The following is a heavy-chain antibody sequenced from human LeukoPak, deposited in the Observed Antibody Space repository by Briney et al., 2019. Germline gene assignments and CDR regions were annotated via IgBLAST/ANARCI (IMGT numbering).Heavy chain of an antibody. J-gene: IGHJ4*02. V-gene: IGHV3-9*01. CDR1: GFTFDDYA. CDR3: AKAPTGNYYDSSAYIDY. CDR2: ISWNSGRI. D-gene: IGHD3-22*01. Sequence: PGKSLRLSCAASGFTFDDYAMHWVRQAPGKGLEWVSGISWNSGRIGYADSVKGRFTISRDNARNSLYLQMNSLRAEDTALYYCAKAPTGNYYDSSAYIDYWGQGTLVTVSS.